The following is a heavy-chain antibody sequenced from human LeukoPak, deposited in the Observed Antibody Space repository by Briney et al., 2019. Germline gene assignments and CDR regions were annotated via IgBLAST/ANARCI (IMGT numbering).Heavy chain of an antibody. V-gene: IGHV3-53*01. J-gene: IGHJ3*02. CDR1: GFTVSSNY. CDR2: IYSGGST. Sequence: PGGSLRLSCAASGFTVSSNYMSWGRQAPGKGLEWVSVIYSGGSTYYADSVKGRFTISRDNSKNTLYLQMNSLRAEDTAVYYCARAVSLRDAFDIWGQGTMVTVSS. CDR3: ARAVSLRDAFDI.